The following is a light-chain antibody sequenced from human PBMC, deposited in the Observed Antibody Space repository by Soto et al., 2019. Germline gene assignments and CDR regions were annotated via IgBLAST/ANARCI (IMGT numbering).Light chain of an antibody. Sequence: EIVLTQSPGTLSLSPGERATLSCRASQSVSSPYLAWYQQKPGQAPRLLIYGASSGAAGIPDRFSGSGSGTDFTLTISRLEPEDFAVYYCQQYSNSPLTFGPGTKVDIK. CDR3: QQYSNSPLT. J-gene: IGKJ3*01. V-gene: IGKV3-20*01. CDR2: GAS. CDR1: QSVSSPY.